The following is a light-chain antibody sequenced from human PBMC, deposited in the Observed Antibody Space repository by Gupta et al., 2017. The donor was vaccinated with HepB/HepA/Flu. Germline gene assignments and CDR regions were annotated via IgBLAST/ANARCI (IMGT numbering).Light chain of an antibody. CDR1: QSVGTN. Sequence: ELVMTQSPSTLSVSPGDRATLSCRASQSVGTNPAWYQQKPGQTPRRLIYLASTRATDIPDRLRGSASGTEFTLTIRRMKAEDFTVSYCQQDNDWPLTFGGGTKVEIK. CDR2: LAS. CDR3: QQDNDWPLT. J-gene: IGKJ4*01. V-gene: IGKV3-15*01.